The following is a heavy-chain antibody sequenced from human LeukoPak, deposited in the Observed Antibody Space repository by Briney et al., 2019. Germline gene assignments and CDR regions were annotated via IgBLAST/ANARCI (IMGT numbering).Heavy chain of an antibody. V-gene: IGHV4-4*02. CDR3: ARVGYYDSSGYPEDAFDI. D-gene: IGHD3-22*01. CDR2: IYHSGST. Sequence: PSGTLSLTCAVSGGSISSSNWWSWVRQPPGKGLEWIGEIYHSGSTNYNPSLKSRVTISVDKSKNQFSLKLSSVTAADTAVYYCARVGYYDSSGYPEDAFDIWGQGAMVTVSS. J-gene: IGHJ3*02. CDR1: GGSISSSNW.